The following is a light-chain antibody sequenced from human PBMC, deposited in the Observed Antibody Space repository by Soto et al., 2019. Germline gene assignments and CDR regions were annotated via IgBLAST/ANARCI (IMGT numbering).Light chain of an antibody. CDR1: QSVSSS. CDR3: QQHSDWPLT. V-gene: IGKV3-11*01. CDR2: DAS. Sequence: EIVLIQSPATLSLSPGESATLSCRASQSVSSSLAWYQQNPGQAPRLLIFDASNRATGIPVRFSGSGSGTDFTLTISSLEPEDFTVYYCQQHSDWPLTFGGGTRVEIK. J-gene: IGKJ4*01.